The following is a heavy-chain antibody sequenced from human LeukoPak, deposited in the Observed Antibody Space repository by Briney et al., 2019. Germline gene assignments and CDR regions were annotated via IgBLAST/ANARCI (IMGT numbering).Heavy chain of an antibody. V-gene: IGHV3-7*01. CDR2: IKQDGSEK. CDR3: AREGYCSSTSCYDYYYYMDV. J-gene: IGHJ6*03. D-gene: IGHD2-2*01. Sequence: GGSLRLSCAASGFTFSRYWMSWVRQAPGKGLEWVANIKQDGSEKYYVDSVKGRFTISRDNAKNSMYLQMNSLRVEGTAVYYCAREGYCSSTSCYDYYYYMDVWGKGTTVTVSS. CDR1: GFTFSRYW.